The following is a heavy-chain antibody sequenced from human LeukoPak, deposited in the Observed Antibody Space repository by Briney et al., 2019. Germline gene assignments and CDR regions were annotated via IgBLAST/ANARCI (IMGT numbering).Heavy chain of an antibody. V-gene: IGHV5-51*01. CDR1: GYSFTNYW. CDR2: IYPGDSDT. CDR3: ARGTDFWSGMKGVDY. D-gene: IGHD3-3*01. J-gene: IGHJ4*02. Sequence: GESLKISCKGSGYSFTNYWIGWVRQMPGKGLEWMGIIYPGDSDTRYSPSFQGQVTISADKSISTAYLQWSSLKASDTAMYYCARGTDFWSGMKGVDYWGQGTLVTVSS.